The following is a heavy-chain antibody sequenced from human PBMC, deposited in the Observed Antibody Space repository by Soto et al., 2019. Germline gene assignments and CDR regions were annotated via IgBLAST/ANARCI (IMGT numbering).Heavy chain of an antibody. D-gene: IGHD2-2*01. Sequence: GESLKISCHGSGYTFFSFWIVWVRQVPGKGLGWVGRIDPGDSSATYSPTFQGHVTISADRSTRSAYLQWRSLRASDTAIYFCARRYCSRADCYSDSWGQGSLVTVSS. J-gene: IGHJ4*02. CDR3: ARRYCSRADCYSDS. CDR2: IDPGDSSA. CDR1: GYTFFSFW. V-gene: IGHV5-10-1*01.